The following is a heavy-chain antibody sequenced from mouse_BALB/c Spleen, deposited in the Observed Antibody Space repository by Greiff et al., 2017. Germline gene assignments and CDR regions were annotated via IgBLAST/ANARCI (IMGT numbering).Heavy chain of an antibody. CDR3: ARDLRDSSAAWFAY. D-gene: IGHD3-2*01. J-gene: IGHJ3*01. V-gene: IGHV5-4*02. CDR1: GFTFSDYY. Sequence: EVMLVESGGGLVKPGGSLKLSCAASGFTFSDYYMYWVRQTPEKRLEWVATISDGGSYTYYPDSVKGRFTISRDNAKNNLYLQMSSLKSEDTAMYYCARDLRDSSAAWFAYWGQGTLVTVSA. CDR2: ISDGGSYT.